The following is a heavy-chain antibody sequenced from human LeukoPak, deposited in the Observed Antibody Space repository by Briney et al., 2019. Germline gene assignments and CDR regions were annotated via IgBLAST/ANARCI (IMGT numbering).Heavy chain of an antibody. Sequence: SETLSLTCAVYGGSFSSYYWGWIRQSPEKGLECIGYIYYSASTYYNPSLKSRVTISVDTSKNQFSLKLTSVTAADTAVYYCARVTYYYDTSGPNGYFDLWGRGTLVTVSS. CDR1: GGSFSSYY. J-gene: IGHJ2*01. D-gene: IGHD3-22*01. CDR3: ARVTYYYDTSGPNGYFDL. CDR2: IYYSAST. V-gene: IGHV4-59*01.